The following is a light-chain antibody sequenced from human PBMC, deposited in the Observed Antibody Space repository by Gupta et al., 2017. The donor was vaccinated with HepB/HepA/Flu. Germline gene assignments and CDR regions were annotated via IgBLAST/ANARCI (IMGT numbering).Light chain of an antibody. J-gene: IGKJ1*01. Sequence: DIQMTQFPSILSASVGDRVSITCRASQSVHTWLAWYQQKPGKAPKLLIYEASNLETGVPSRFSGSGYGTEFTLTISSLHPDDLATYYCQQYNVYSRTFGQGTXVDLK. CDR3: QQYNVYSRT. V-gene: IGKV1-5*03. CDR1: QSVHTW. CDR2: EAS.